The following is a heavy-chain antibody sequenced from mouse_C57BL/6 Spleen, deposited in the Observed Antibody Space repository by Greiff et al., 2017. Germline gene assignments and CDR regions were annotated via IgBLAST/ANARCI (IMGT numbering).Heavy chain of an antibody. D-gene: IGHD1-1*01. CDR1: GYTFTSYW. J-gene: IGHJ4*01. CDR2: INPSNGGT. CDR3: ARGLLRYYAMDY. Sequence: QVHVKQPGTELVKPGASVKLSCKASGYTFTSYWMHWVKQRPGQGLEWIGNINPSNGGTNYNEKFKSKATLTVDKSSSTAYMQLSSLTSEDSAVYYCARGLLRYYAMDYWGQGTSVTVSS. V-gene: IGHV1-53*01.